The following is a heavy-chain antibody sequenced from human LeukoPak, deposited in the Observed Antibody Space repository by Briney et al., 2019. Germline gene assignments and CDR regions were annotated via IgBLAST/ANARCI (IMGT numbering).Heavy chain of an antibody. CDR2: IDYSRST. V-gene: IGHV4-59*01. J-gene: IGHJ4*02. CDR1: GGSISSDY. Sequence: PSETLSLTCPVYGGSISSDYWGWTRQPPGKGMEWIGYIDYSRSTNYNPSLQSRVTISVDTSKNQFSLKLSSVTAADTAVYYCARGKYSGYDLPQLFDYWGQGTLVTVSS. D-gene: IGHD5-12*01. CDR3: ARGKYSGYDLPQLFDY.